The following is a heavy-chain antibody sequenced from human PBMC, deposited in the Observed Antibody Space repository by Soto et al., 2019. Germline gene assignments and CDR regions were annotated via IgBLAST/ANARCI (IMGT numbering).Heavy chain of an antibody. CDR2: INPNSGGT. D-gene: IGHD3-22*01. CDR1: GYTFTGYY. CDR3: ARSQDYYDSSGYPYYYYGMAV. J-gene: IGHJ6*02. Sequence: QVQLVQSGAEVKKPGASVKVSCKASGYTFTGYYMHWVRQAPGQGLEWMGWINPNSGGTNYAQKFQGRVTMSRDTSISTAYMELSRLRSDDTAVYYCARSQDYYDSSGYPYYYYGMAVWGQGTTVTVSS. V-gene: IGHV1-2*02.